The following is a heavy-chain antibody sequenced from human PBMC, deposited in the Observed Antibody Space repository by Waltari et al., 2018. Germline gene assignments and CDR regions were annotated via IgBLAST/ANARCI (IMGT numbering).Heavy chain of an antibody. J-gene: IGHJ3*02. V-gene: IGHV1-3*01. Sequence: QKFQGRVTITRDTSASTAYMELSSLRSEDTAVYYCARRRAGGSGSHDAFDIWGQGTMVTVSS. CDR3: ARRRAGGSGSHDAFDI. D-gene: IGHD3-10*01.